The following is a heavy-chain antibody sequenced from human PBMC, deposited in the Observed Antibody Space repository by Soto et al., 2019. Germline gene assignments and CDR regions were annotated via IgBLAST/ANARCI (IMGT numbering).Heavy chain of an antibody. CDR1: GYTFTGYY. CDR3: ASRYCSGGSCDYYYYGMAV. Sequence: ASVKVSCKASGYTFTGYYMHWVRQAPGQGLEWMGWINPNRGGTNYAQKFQGRVTMTRDTSISTAYMELSRLRSDDTAVYYCASRYCSGGSCDYYYYGMAVWGQGTTVTVSS. D-gene: IGHD2-15*01. CDR2: INPNRGGT. J-gene: IGHJ6*02. V-gene: IGHV1-2*02.